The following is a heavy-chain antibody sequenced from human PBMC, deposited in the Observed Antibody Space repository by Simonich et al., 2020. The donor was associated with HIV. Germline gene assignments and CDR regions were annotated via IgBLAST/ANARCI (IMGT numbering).Heavy chain of an antibody. D-gene: IGHD4-17*01. CDR2: INHRGST. V-gene: IGHV4-34*01. J-gene: IGHJ4*02. CDR1: GGSFSGYY. CDR3: ARRHPTTVTTPYFDY. Sequence: QVQLQQWGAGLLKPSETLSLTCAVYGGSFSGYYWSWNRQPPGKGLEGIGEINHRGSTNYNPSLKSRVTISVDTSKNQFSLKLSSVTAADTAVYYCARRHPTTVTTPYFDYWGQGTLVTVSS.